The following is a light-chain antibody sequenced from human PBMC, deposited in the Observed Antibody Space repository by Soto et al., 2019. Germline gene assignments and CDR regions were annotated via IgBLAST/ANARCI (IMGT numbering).Light chain of an antibody. V-gene: IGKV3-20*01. CDR1: QSVSTNF. CDR2: GAS. Sequence: EIVLTQSPGTLSLSPGEGATLSCRASQSVSTNFFAWYQQKPGQAPRLLIYGASTRATGIRDRFSGSGSGTGFTLTISRLEPEDFAVYYCQQYGRTSWTFGQGTKVDIK. CDR3: QQYGRTSWT. J-gene: IGKJ1*01.